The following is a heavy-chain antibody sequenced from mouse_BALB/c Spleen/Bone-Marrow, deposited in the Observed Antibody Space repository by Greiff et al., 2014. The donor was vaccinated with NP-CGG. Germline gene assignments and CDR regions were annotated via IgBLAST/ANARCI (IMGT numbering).Heavy chain of an antibody. CDR2: IYPGDGDT. CDR3: ARGAYYRYDGFAY. Sequence: QVQLQQPGAELARPGASVKLSCKASGYTFSSYWMQWVKQRPGQGLEWIGSIYPGDGDTRYTQKFKGKATLTADKSSSIAYMQLSSLASEDSAVYYCARGAYYRYDGFAYWGQGTLVTVSA. CDR1: GYTFSSYW. V-gene: IGHV1-87*01. J-gene: IGHJ3*01. D-gene: IGHD2-14*01.